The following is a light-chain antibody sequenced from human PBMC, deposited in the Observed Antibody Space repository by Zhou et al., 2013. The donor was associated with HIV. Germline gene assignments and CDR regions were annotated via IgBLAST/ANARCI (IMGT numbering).Light chain of an antibody. V-gene: IGKV1-33*01. CDR1: QDISHF. CDR3: QQCDSLPXT. Sequence: DIQMTQSPSSLSASVGDRVTITCQASQDISHFLNWYQQKPGKAPKLLIYATSNLETGSHLGSVEVDLRQILTFTISSLQPEDIATYYCQQCDSLPXTFGQGTKLEIK. CDR2: ATS. J-gene: IGKJ2*01.